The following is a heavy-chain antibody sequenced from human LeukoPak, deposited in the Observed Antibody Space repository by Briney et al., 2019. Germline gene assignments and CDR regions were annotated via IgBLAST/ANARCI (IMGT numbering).Heavy chain of an antibody. CDR2: ISYDGSNK. CDR1: GFTFSSYG. Sequence: PGRSLRLSCAASGFTFSSYGMHWVRQAPGKGLEWVAVISYDGSNKYYADSVKGRFTISRDNSKNTLYLQMNSLRAEDTAVYCCAKSGYVDYGDYVRIKYFDYWGQGTLVTVSS. CDR3: AKSGYVDYGDYVRIKYFDY. V-gene: IGHV3-30*18. D-gene: IGHD4-17*01. J-gene: IGHJ4*02.